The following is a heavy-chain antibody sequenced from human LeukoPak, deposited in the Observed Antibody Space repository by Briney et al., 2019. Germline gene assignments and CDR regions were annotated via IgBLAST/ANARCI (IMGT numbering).Heavy chain of an antibody. CDR3: ARGPDIYGGPEDYYYMDV. J-gene: IGHJ6*03. CDR2: INPNSGGT. V-gene: IGHV1-2*02. CDR1: GYTFTGYY. D-gene: IGHD4-23*01. Sequence: ASVKVSCKASGYTFTGYYMHWVRQAPGQGLEWMGWINPNSGGTNYAQKFQGRVTMTRDTSISTAYMELSRLRSDDTAVYYCARGPDIYGGPEDYYYMDVWGKGTTVTISS.